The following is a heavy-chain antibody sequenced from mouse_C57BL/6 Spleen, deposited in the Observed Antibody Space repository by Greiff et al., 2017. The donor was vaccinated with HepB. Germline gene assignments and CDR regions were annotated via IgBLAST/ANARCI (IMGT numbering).Heavy chain of an antibody. CDR3: ARDLYDYDVWFAY. D-gene: IGHD2-4*01. CDR1: GYSITSGYY. Sequence: EVQVVESGPGLVKPSQSLSLTCSVTGYSITSGYYWNWIRQFPGNKLEWMGYISYDGSNNYNPSLKNRISITRDTSKNQFFLKLNSVTTEDTATYYCARDLYDYDVWFAYWGQGTLVTVSA. CDR2: ISYDGSN. J-gene: IGHJ3*01. V-gene: IGHV3-6*01.